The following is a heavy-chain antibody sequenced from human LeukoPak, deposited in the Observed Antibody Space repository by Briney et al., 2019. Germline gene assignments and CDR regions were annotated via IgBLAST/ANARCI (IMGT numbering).Heavy chain of an antibody. V-gene: IGHV4-4*07. CDR3: ASFGVFQYLDY. Sequence: SETLSLTCTVSGASISSYYWSWIRQPAGKGLEWIGRIYTSGSTNYNPSLKSRVTMSVDTSKNQFSLKLSSVSAADTAVYYCASFGVFQYLDYWGQGTLVTVSS. D-gene: IGHD2-8*01. J-gene: IGHJ4*02. CDR1: GASISSYY. CDR2: IYTSGST.